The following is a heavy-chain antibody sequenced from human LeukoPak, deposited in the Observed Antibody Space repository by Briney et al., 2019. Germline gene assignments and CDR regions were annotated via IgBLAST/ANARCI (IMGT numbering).Heavy chain of an antibody. J-gene: IGHJ4*02. V-gene: IGHV3-21*01. Sequence: PGGSLRLSCAASGFTFSSSAMSWVRQAPGKGLEWVSSISSSSSYIYYADSVKGRFTISRDNAKNSLYLQMNSLRAEDTAVYYCAREVSYYDSSGYPDYWGQGTLVTVSS. CDR1: GFTFSSSA. CDR2: ISSSSSYI. CDR3: AREVSYYDSSGYPDY. D-gene: IGHD3-22*01.